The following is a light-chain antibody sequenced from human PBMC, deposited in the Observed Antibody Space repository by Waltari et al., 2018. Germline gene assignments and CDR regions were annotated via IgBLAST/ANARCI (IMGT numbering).Light chain of an antibody. J-gene: IGLJ3*02. CDR1: SSNIGAGHD. Sequence: QSMLTQPPSVSGAPGQRVTISCTGSSSNIGAGHDVHWYQVFPGTGPKLLIYGNNNRPSGFPDRFSGSKSGTSASLTITGLQAEDEADYYCHSFDTSLSDGVVFGGGTKVTVL. CDR2: GNN. CDR3: HSFDTSLSDGVV. V-gene: IGLV1-40*01.